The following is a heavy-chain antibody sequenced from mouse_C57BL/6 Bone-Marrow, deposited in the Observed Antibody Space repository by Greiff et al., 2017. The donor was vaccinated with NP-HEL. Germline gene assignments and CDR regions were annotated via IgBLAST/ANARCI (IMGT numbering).Heavy chain of an antibody. CDR1: GFTFSDYY. CDR2: ISNGGGST. V-gene: IGHV5-12*01. J-gene: IGHJ4*01. CDR3: ARREYSNGDYYAMDY. D-gene: IGHD2-5*01. Sequence: EVKLVESGGGLVQPGGSLKLSCAASGFTFSDYYMYWVRQTPEKRLEWVAYISNGGGSTYYPDTVKGRFTISRDNAKNTLYLQMSRLKSEDTAMYYCARREYSNGDYYAMDYWGQGTSVTVSS.